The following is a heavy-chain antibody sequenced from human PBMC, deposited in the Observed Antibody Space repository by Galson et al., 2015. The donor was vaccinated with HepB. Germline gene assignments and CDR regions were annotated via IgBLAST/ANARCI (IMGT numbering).Heavy chain of an antibody. Sequence: SVTVSCKASGYSSTSYSIHWVRQAPGQGLEWMGRISPHSGGTNYAQKFQGRVTMTRDTSITTAYMELSRLTSDDTAVYYCAMYSSSWYDHWGQGTLVTVSS. D-gene: IGHD6-13*01. CDR2: ISPHSGGT. V-gene: IGHV1-2*06. J-gene: IGHJ5*02. CDR3: AMYSSSWYDH. CDR1: GYSSTSYS.